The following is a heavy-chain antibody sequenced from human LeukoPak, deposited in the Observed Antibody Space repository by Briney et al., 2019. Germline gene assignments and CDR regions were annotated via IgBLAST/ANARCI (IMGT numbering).Heavy chain of an antibody. V-gene: IGHV3-66*01. CDR1: GFTVNSDY. CDR2: IYTGGST. CDR3: ASGNSGSYWGGEDY. J-gene: IGHJ4*02. D-gene: IGHD1-26*01. Sequence: PWGSLRLSCAASGFTVNSDYMSWVRQAPGKGLEWVSVIYTGGSTYYADSVKGRFSISRDDSKNTLYLQMNSLRAEDTAVYYCASGNSGSYWGGEDYWGQGTLVTVSS.